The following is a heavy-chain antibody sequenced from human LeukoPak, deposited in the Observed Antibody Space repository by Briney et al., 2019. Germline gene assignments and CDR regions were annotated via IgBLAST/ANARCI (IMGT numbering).Heavy chain of an antibody. J-gene: IGHJ5*02. CDR3: ARGRGITIFGVAIKVWFDP. CDR1: GYTFTSYD. D-gene: IGHD3-3*01. Sequence: ASVKVSCKASGYTFTSYDINWVRQATGQGLEWMGWMNPNSGNTGYAQKFQGRVTITRNTSISTAYMELSSLRSEDTAVYYCARGRGITIFGVAIKVWFDPWGQGTLVTVSS. V-gene: IGHV1-8*03. CDR2: MNPNSGNT.